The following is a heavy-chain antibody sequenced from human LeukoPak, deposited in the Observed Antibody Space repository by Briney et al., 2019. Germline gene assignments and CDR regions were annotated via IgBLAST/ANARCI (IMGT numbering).Heavy chain of an antibody. D-gene: IGHD5-24*01. J-gene: IGHJ4*02. CDR3: ARHGWDGYNLDYFDY. CDR1: GGSISSSGYY. Sequence: ASETLSLTCTVSGGSISSSGYYWDWIRQPPGKGLEWIGSIYYSGSTYYNPSLKSRVTISVDTSKNQFSLKLSSVTAADTAVYYCARHGWDGYNLDYFDYWGQETLVTVSS. CDR2: IYYSGST. V-gene: IGHV4-39*01.